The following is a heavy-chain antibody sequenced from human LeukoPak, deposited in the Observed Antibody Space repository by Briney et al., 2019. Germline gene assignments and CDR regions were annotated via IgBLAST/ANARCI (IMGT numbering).Heavy chain of an antibody. D-gene: IGHD6-19*01. J-gene: IGHJ4*02. CDR2: IYYSGST. CDR3: ARLGAVAGTRPLPES. CDR1: GGSISSSSYY. Sequence: SETLSLTCTVSGGSISSSSYYWGWIRQPPGKGLEWIGSIYYSGSTYYNPSLKSRVTISVDTSKNQFSLKLSSVTAADTAVYYCARLGAVAGTRPLPESWGQGTMVTVSS. V-gene: IGHV4-39*01.